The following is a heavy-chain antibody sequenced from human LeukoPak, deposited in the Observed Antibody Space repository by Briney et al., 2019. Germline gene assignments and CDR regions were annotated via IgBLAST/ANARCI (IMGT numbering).Heavy chain of an antibody. V-gene: IGHV1-18*01. CDR3: ARDLGGSGSYYNGQYNWFDP. Sequence: GASVKVSCKASGYTFTSYGISWVRQAPGQGLEWMGWISAYNGNTNYAQKLQGRVTMTTDTSTSTAYMELRSLRSDDTAVYYCARDLGGSGSYYNGQYNWFDPWGQGTLVTVSS. J-gene: IGHJ5*02. CDR1: GYTFTSYG. D-gene: IGHD3-10*01. CDR2: ISAYNGNT.